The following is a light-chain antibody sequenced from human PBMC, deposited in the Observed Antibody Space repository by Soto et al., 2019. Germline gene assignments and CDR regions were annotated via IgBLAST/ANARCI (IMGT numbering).Light chain of an antibody. J-gene: IGLJ1*01. CDR3: SSYSISDTPYV. V-gene: IGLV2-14*02. Sequence: QSVLTQPASVSGSPGQSITISCTGTSSDVGSYNLVSWYQQHPGKAPKLMIYEGSKRPSGVSNRFSGSKSGNTASLTISGLQAEDEADYYCSSYSISDTPYVFGGGTKVTVL. CDR1: SSDVGSYNL. CDR2: EGS.